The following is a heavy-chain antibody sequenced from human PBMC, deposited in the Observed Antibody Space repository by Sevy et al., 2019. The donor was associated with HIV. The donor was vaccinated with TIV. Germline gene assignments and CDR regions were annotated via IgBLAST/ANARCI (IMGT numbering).Heavy chain of an antibody. Sequence: ASVKVSCKASGGTFSSYAISWVRQAPGQGLEWMGGIIPIFGTANYAQKFQGRVTITADESTSTAYMELSSLRSEDTAVYYCARAMKYFETSRVTMVQGAAYYYYGMDVWGQGTTVTVSS. D-gene: IGHD3-10*01. V-gene: IGHV1-69*13. CDR2: IIPIFGTA. CDR3: ARAMKYFETSRVTMVQGAAYYYYGMDV. CDR1: GGTFSSYA. J-gene: IGHJ6*02.